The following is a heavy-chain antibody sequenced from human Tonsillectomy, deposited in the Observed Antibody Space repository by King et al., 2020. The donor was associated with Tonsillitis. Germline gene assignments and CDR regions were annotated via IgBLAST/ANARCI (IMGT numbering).Heavy chain of an antibody. CDR1: GGSFSSYY. V-gene: IGHV4-59*01. Sequence: VQLQESGPGLVKPSENLSLTCTVSGGSFSSYYWTWIRQSPGKGLEWIGYIYYSGITNYNPSLKSRVTISVDTSKNQFSLKLISVTAADTAVYYCAREPACDRCGNDAFDIWGQGTMVTVSS. CDR3: AREPACDRCGNDAFDI. CDR2: IYYSGIT. D-gene: IGHD3-22*01. J-gene: IGHJ3*02.